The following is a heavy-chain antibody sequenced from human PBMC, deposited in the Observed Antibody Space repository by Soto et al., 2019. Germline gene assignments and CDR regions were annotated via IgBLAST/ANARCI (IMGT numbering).Heavy chain of an antibody. D-gene: IGHD2-2*01. CDR2: ISGSGGST. CDR1: GFTFSSYA. CDR3: ASSRYCISTSCHPSSFGYYYYGMDV. V-gene: IGHV3-23*01. J-gene: IGHJ6*02. Sequence: GGSLRLSCAASGFTFSSYAMSWVRQAPGKGLEWVSAISGSGGSTYYADSVKGRFTISRDNSKNTLYLQMNSLRAEDTAVYYCASSRYCISTSCHPSSFGYYYYGMDVWGQGTTVTVSS.